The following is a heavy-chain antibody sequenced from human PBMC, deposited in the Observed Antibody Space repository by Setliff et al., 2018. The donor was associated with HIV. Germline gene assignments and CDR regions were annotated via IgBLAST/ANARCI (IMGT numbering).Heavy chain of an antibody. D-gene: IGHD6-19*01. Sequence: GGSLRLSCAASGFTFSSYAMSWVRQAPRKGLEWVSAISGSGGSTYYADSVKGRFTISRDNSKNTLYLQMNSLRAEDTAVYYCAKGRYSSGANYYYYYMDVWGKGTTVTVSS. V-gene: IGHV3-23*01. J-gene: IGHJ6*03. CDR3: AKGRYSSGANYYYYYMDV. CDR1: GFTFSSYA. CDR2: ISGSGGST.